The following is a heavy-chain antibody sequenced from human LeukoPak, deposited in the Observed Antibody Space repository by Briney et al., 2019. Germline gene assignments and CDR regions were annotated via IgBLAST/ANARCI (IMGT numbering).Heavy chain of an antibody. D-gene: IGHD3-22*01. V-gene: IGHV3-48*01. CDR2: INADSSTI. J-gene: IGHJ4*02. CDR3: VRDDSRGQSLGVIY. Sequence: GGSLRLSCAASGFTFSTYNMNWVRQAPGKGLEWISYINADSSTIQYADSVRGRFTTSRDNAKNSLYLQMNSLRAEDTAVYYCVRDDSRGQSLGVIYWGQGSLVTVSS. CDR1: GFTFSTYN.